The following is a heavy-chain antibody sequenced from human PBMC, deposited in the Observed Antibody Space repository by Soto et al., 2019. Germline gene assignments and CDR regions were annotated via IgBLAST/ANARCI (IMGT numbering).Heavy chain of an antibody. J-gene: IGHJ4*02. CDR3: ARAGTWGSSWYVYFDY. Sequence: PGGSLRLSCAASGFTFSSYSMNWVRQAPGKGLEWVSSISSSSSYIYYADSVKGRFTISRDNAKNSLYLQMNSLRAEVTAVYYCARAGTWGSSWYVYFDYWGQGTLVTVSS. D-gene: IGHD6-13*01. CDR2: ISSSSSYI. V-gene: IGHV3-21*01. CDR1: GFTFSSYS.